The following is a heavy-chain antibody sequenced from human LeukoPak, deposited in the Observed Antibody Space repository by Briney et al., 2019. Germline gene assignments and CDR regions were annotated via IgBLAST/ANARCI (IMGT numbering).Heavy chain of an antibody. CDR3: ARGQKYRNGYTVTELGSGYFDY. V-gene: IGHV4-59*01. D-gene: IGHD5-18*01. J-gene: IGHJ4*02. Sequence: SETLSLTCSVSSGSISTYYWSWIRQPPGKGLEWIGYIFYSGRTSYNPSLKSRVTISVDTSKNHFSLTLSSVTAADTAVYYCARGQKYRNGYTVTELGSGYFDYWGQGTLVTVSS. CDR1: SGSISTYY. CDR2: IFYSGRT.